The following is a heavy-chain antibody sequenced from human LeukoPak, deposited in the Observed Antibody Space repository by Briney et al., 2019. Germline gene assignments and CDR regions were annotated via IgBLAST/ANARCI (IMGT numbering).Heavy chain of an antibody. Sequence: PSETLSLTCTVSGGSISSYYWSWIRQPPGKGLEWIGYIYYSGSTNYNPSLKSRVTISVDTSKNQFSLKLSSVTAADTAVYYCARTYYYDSSGSLGFDPWGQGTLVTVSS. CDR2: IYYSGST. D-gene: IGHD3-22*01. CDR1: GGSISSYY. V-gene: IGHV4-59*01. CDR3: ARTYYYDSSGSLGFDP. J-gene: IGHJ5*02.